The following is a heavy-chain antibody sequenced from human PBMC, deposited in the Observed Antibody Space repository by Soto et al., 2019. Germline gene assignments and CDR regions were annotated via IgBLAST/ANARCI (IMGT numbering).Heavy chain of an antibody. CDR3: TTDGSFGGVVVAFHL. CDR2: IKSKAAGGAI. Sequence: EVQMVESGGGLVKPGGSLRLSCAVSGFSFRDAWMNWVRQAPGKGLEWVDRIKSKAAGGAIDYAAPVKGRFTISRDDSKDTLYLQINSLKTEDTAMYYCTTDGSFGGVVVAFHLWGQGTMLSVSS. CDR1: GFSFRDAW. D-gene: IGHD3-10*01. V-gene: IGHV3-15*07. J-gene: IGHJ3*01.